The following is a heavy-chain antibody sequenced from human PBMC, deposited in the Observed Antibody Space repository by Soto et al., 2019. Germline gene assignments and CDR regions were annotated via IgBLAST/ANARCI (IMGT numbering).Heavy chain of an antibody. CDR2: IIPIFGTA. J-gene: IGHJ6*02. Sequence: QVQLVQSGAEVKKPGSSVKVSCKASGGTFSSYAISWVRQAPGQGLELMGGIIPIFGTANYAQKFQGRVTITADESTRTAYMELRSLRSEDTAVYYCARDLNLYCSSTSCPTYYYYSYGMDVWGQGTTVTVSS. V-gene: IGHV1-69*01. CDR3: ARDLNLYCSSTSCPTYYYYSYGMDV. CDR1: GGTFSSYA. D-gene: IGHD2-2*01.